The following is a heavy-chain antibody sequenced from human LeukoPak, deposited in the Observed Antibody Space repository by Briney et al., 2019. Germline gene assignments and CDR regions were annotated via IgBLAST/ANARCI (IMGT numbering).Heavy chain of an antibody. CDR3: TRDFVAWAKTNWFDP. V-gene: IGHV4-39*07. J-gene: IGHJ5*02. CDR2: IYYSGST. Sequence: PSETLSLTCAVSGGSISSSSYYWGWTRQPPGMGLEWIGSIYYSGSTYYNPALKSRVTISVDTSKNQFSLKLSSVTAADTAGYNCTRDFVAWAKTNWFDPWGQGTLDTVSS. D-gene: IGHD1-26*01. CDR1: GGSISSSSYY.